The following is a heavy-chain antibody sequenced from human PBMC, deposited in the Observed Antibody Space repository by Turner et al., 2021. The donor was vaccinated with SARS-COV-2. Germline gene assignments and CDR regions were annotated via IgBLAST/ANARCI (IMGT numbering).Heavy chain of an antibody. D-gene: IGHD3-3*01. J-gene: IGHJ6*02. CDR3: ARHPLNYDFWSGYYYYGMDV. Sequence: QVQLQESGPGLVKPSETLSLTCTVSGGSISSYYWSWIRQPPGKGLEGIGYIYYSGSTNYNPSLKSRVTISVDTSKNQFSLKLSSVTAADTAVYYCARHPLNYDFWSGYYYYGMDVWGQGTTVTVSS. V-gene: IGHV4-59*08. CDR2: IYYSGST. CDR1: GGSISSYY.